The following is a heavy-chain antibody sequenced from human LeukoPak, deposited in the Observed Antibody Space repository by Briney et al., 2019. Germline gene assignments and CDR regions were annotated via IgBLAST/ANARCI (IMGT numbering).Heavy chain of an antibody. D-gene: IGHD1-26*01. Sequence: PSETLSLTCTVSGYSISSGYYWGWIRQPPGKGLEWIGSIYHSGSTYYNPSLKSRVTISVDTSKNQFSLKLSSVTAADTAVYYCARVIVGATDAFDIWGQGTMVTVSS. CDR2: IYHSGST. V-gene: IGHV4-38-2*02. J-gene: IGHJ3*02. CDR3: ARVIVGATDAFDI. CDR1: GYSISSGYY.